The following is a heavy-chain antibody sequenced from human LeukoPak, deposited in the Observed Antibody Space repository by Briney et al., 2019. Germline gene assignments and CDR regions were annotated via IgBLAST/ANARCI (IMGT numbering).Heavy chain of an antibody. D-gene: IGHD6-19*01. V-gene: IGHV4-59*08. Sequence: SETLSLTCNVSGGSISSYYWSWIRQPPGKRLEWIGYIHYSGSTKYNPSLKSRVSISLDTPKNQFSLRLSPVTAADAAVYYCAGTVAGPNWFDSWGQGPQITVSS. CDR1: GGSISSYY. J-gene: IGHJ5*01. CDR3: AGTVAGPNWFDS. CDR2: IHYSGST.